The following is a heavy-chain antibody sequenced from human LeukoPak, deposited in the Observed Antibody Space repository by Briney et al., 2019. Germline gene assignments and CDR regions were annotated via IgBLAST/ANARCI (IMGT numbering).Heavy chain of an antibody. CDR1: GGSFSGYY. Sequence: SETLSLTCAVYGGSFSGYYWSWIRQPPGKGLEWIGEINHSGSTNYNPSLKSRVTISVDTSKNQFSLKLSSVTAADTAVYYCARRSSDNWDIPYSAYWGQGTLVTVSS. CDR2: INHSGST. J-gene: IGHJ4*02. V-gene: IGHV4-34*01. CDR3: ARRSSDNWDIPYSAY. D-gene: IGHD1-1*01.